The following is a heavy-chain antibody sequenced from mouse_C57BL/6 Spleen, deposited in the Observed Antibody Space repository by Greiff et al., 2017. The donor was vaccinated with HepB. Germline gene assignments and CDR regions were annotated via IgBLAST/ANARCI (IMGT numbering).Heavy chain of an antibody. J-gene: IGHJ2*01. CDR1: GFTFSSYA. Sequence: EVMLVESGGGLVKPGGSLKLSCAASGFTFSSYAMSWVRQTPEKRLEWVATISDGGSYTYYPDNVKGRFTISRDNAKNNLYLQMSHLKSEDTAMYYCARGEERYFDYWGQGTTLTVSS. CDR2: ISDGGSYT. CDR3: ARGEERYFDY. V-gene: IGHV5-4*03.